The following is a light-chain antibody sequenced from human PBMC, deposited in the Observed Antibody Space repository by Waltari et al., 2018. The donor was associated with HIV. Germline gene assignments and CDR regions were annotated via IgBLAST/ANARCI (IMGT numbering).Light chain of an antibody. V-gene: IGKV3-20*01. Sequence: EIVLTQSPGTLSLSPGERATLSCRASQSVISSDLAWDQEKPGQAPRLLIYGASSRATGIPDRVSGSGSGTDFPSTISRLEPEDFAVYYCQQYGSSTGTFGQGTKVEIK. CDR1: QSVISSD. J-gene: IGKJ1*01. CDR3: QQYGSSTGT. CDR2: GAS.